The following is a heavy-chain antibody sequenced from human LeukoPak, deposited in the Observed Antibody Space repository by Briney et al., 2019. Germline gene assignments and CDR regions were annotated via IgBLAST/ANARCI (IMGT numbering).Heavy chain of an antibody. J-gene: IGHJ4*02. CDR2: ISAYNGNT. CDR3: ASSYGRYYGSGSYYNY. D-gene: IGHD3-10*01. Sequence: ASVKVSCKASGYTFTSYGISWVRQAPGQGLEWMGWISAYNGNTYYAQKLQGRVTMTTDTSTTTAYMELRNLRSDDTAVYYCASSYGRYYGSGSYYNYWGQGTLVTVSS. CDR1: GYTFTSYG. V-gene: IGHV1-18*01.